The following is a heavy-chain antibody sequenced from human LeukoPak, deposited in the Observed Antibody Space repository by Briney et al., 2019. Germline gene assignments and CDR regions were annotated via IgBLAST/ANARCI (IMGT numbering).Heavy chain of an antibody. V-gene: IGHV3-30-3*01. Sequence: GGSLRLSCAASGFTFSSYAMHWVRQAPGKGLEWVSVISYDGSNKYYADSVKGRFTISRDNSKNTLYLQMNSLRAEDTAVYYCARDPPNVLLWFGENFDYWGQGTLVTVSS. CDR3: ARDPPNVLLWFGENFDY. J-gene: IGHJ4*02. D-gene: IGHD3-10*01. CDR2: ISYDGSNK. CDR1: GFTFSSYA.